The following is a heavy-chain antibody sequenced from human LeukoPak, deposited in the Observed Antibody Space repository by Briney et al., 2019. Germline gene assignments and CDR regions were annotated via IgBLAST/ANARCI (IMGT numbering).Heavy chain of an antibody. CDR3: AKDSSYYYDSSGYYGY. D-gene: IGHD3-22*01. V-gene: IGHV3-23*01. CDR1: GFTFSSYA. CDR2: ISGSGGGT. Sequence: GGSLRLSCAASGFTFSSYAMSWVRQAPGKGLEWVSAISGSGGGTYYADSVKGRFPISRDNSKNTLYLKMNSLRAEDTAVYYCAKDSSYYYDSSGYYGYWGQGALVTVSS. J-gene: IGHJ4*02.